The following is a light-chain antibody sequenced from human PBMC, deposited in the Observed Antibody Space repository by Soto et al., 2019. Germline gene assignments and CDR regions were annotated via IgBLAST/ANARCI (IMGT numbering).Light chain of an antibody. CDR2: EGS. V-gene: IGLV2-23*01. CDR1: STDVGSHDL. CDR3: CSYAGSSALL. J-gene: IGLJ2*01. Sequence: QSALAQPVSVSGSPGQSITISCTGISTDVGSHDLVSWYKHPPGKAPKLIIYEGSKRPSGVSNRFSGSKSGNTASLTISWLQAEDEADYYCCSYAGSSALLFGGGTKLTVL.